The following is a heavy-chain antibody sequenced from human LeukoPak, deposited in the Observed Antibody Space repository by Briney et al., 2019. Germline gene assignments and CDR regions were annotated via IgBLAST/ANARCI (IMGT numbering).Heavy chain of an antibody. CDR2: ISSSGSTI. CDR1: GFTFSNYE. Sequence: GGSLRLSCAASGFTFSNYEMNWVRQAPGKGLEWVSYISSSGSTIYYADSVKGRFTISRDNAKNSLYLQMNSLRAEDTAVYYCARDYGGSSPFDYWGQGTLVTVSS. J-gene: IGHJ4*02. V-gene: IGHV3-48*03. D-gene: IGHD4-23*01. CDR3: ARDYGGSSPFDY.